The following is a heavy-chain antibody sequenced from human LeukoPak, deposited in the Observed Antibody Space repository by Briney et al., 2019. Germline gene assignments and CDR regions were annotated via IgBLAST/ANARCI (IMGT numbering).Heavy chain of an antibody. CDR3: ARSGTGGHFDY. V-gene: IGHV3-7*01. CDR2: IKQDGSEK. Sequence: GGSLRLSCAASGFTFSNYWMSWVRQAPGKGLEWVANIKQDGSEKYYVGSVKGRFTISRDNSKDTLYLQMNSLRAEDTAVYYCARSGTGGHFDYWGQGALVTVSS. D-gene: IGHD7-27*01. J-gene: IGHJ4*02. CDR1: GFTFSNYW.